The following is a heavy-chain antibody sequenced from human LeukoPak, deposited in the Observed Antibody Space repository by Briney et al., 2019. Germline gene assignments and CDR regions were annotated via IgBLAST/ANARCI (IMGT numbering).Heavy chain of an antibody. J-gene: IGHJ3*02. CDR1: GFTVSSNY. D-gene: IGHD3-9*01. V-gene: IGHV3-53*01. Sequence: PGGSLRLSCAASGFTVSSNYMSWVRQAPGKGLEWVSVIYSGGSTYYAYSVKGRFTISRDNSKNTLYLQMNSLRAEDTAVYYCARGVLRYFDWSRGDAFDIWGQGTMVTVSS. CDR2: IYSGGST. CDR3: ARGVLRYFDWSRGDAFDI.